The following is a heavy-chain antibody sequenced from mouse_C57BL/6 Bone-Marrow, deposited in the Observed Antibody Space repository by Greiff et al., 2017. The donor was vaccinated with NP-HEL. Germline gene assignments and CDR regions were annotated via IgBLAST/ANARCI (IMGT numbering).Heavy chain of an antibody. V-gene: IGHV3-6*01. J-gene: IGHJ3*01. CDR2: ISYDGSN. D-gene: IGHD2-3*01. CDR3: ADGYPFAY. CDR1: GYSITSGYY. Sequence: EVKLMESGPGLVKPSQSLSLTCSVTGYSITSGYYWNWIRQFPGNKLEWMGYISYDGSNNYNPSLKNRISITRDTSKNQFFLKLNSVTTEDTATYYCADGYPFAYWGQETLVTVSA.